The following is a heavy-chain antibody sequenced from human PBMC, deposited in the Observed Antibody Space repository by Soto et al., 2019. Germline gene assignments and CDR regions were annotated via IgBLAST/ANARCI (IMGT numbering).Heavy chain of an antibody. Sequence: GGALRLSCAASGFTFSSYSMNWVRQAPWKGLEWVSSISSSSSYIYYADSVKGRFTISRDNAKNSLYLQMNSLRAEYTAVYYCARDAPVIAARPEGFDYWGKGTLVTVAS. CDR2: ISSSSSYI. V-gene: IGHV3-21*01. J-gene: IGHJ4*02. D-gene: IGHD6-6*01. CDR3: ARDAPVIAARPEGFDY. CDR1: GFTFSSYS.